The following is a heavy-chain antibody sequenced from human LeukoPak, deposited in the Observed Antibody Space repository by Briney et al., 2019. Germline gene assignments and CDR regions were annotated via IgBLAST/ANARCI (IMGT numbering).Heavy chain of an antibody. J-gene: IGHJ4*02. CDR1: GFTFSSYG. D-gene: IGHD5-24*01. CDR3: AKGRMMATIMISFDY. Sequence: HPGGSLRLSCAASGFTFSSYGMHWVRQAPGKGLEWVAVISYDGNTQYYADSVKGRFTISRDNSNNMLSLQMNSLKAEDTAVYYCAKGRMMATIMISFDYWGRGTLVTVSS. V-gene: IGHV3-30*18. CDR2: ISYDGNTQ.